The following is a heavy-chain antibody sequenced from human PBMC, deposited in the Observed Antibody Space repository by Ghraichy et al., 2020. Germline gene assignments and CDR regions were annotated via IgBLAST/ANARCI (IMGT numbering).Heavy chain of an antibody. CDR1: GYSISSGYY. CDR2: IYHSGST. CDR3: ARTRYSFWGLYDY. V-gene: IGHV4-38-2*01. D-gene: IGHD6-13*01. Sequence: SETLSLTCAVSGYSISSGYYWGWIRQPPGKGLEWIGSIYHSGSTYYNPSLKSRVTISVDTSKNQFSLKLSSVTAADTAVYYCARTRYSFWGLYDYWGQGTLVTVSS. J-gene: IGHJ4*02.